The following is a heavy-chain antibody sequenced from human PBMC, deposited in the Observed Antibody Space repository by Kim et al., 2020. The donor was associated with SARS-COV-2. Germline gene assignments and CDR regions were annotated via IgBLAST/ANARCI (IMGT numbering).Heavy chain of an antibody. CDR2: IYYSGST. D-gene: IGHD5-12*01. Sequence: SETLSLTCTVSGGSISSSSYYWGWIRQPPGKGLEWIGSIYYSGSTYYNPSLKSRVTISVDTSKNQFSLKLSSVTAADTAVYYCARDFLVATMGFDYWGQGTLVTVSS. J-gene: IGHJ4*02. CDR1: GGSISSSSYY. V-gene: IGHV4-39*07. CDR3: ARDFLVATMGFDY.